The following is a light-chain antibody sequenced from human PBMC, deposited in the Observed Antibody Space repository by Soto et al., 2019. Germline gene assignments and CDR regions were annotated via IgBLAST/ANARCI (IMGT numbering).Light chain of an antibody. CDR1: QTINSW. Sequence: DIQMTQSPSTLSASVGDRVTITCRASQTINSWLAWYQQKPGKAPKLLIYDASSLESGVPSRFSGSGSGTEFTLTISSLQPDDFATYCCQHYSSYWTFGQGTKVEIK. V-gene: IGKV1-5*01. CDR3: QHYSSYWT. J-gene: IGKJ1*01. CDR2: DAS.